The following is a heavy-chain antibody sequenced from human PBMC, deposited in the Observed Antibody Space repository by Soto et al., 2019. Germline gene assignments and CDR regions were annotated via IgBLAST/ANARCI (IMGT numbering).Heavy chain of an antibody. CDR2: IYHSGST. Sequence: QVQLQESGPGLVKPSGTLSLTCAVSSGSISSSNWWSWLRQPTGKGLEWIGEIYHSGSTNYNTSLKSRVTISVDKSKNQFSLKLSSVTAADTALYYCARVAGSTSWKWFDPWGQGTLVTGSS. J-gene: IGHJ5*02. V-gene: IGHV4-4*02. CDR3: ARVAGSTSWKWFDP. CDR1: SGSISSSNW. D-gene: IGHD2-2*01.